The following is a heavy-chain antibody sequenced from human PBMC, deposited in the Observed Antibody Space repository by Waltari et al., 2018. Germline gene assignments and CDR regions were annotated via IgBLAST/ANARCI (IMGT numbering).Heavy chain of an antibody. J-gene: IGHJ4*02. CDR3: AKARGRAYDYDKFDY. Sequence: EVQLLESGGGLVQPGGSLRLSCAASGFTFSSYPMSCVRQAPGKGVEWGSAICGIGGSTYYAASVKGRLTISRDNRRNRMYLQMNSLRAEDTAVYYCAKARGRAYDYDKFDYWGQGTLVTVSA. CDR2: ICGIGGST. CDR1: GFTFSSYP. V-gene: IGHV3-23*01. D-gene: IGHD3-22*01.